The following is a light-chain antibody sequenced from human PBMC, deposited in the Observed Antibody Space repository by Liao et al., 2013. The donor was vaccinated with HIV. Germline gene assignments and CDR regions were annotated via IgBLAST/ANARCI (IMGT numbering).Light chain of an antibody. CDR2: YDS. J-gene: IGLJ1*01. Sequence: SYVLTQPPSVSVAPGKTARITCGENNIGSKTVHWYQQRPGQAPVLVIYYDSHRPSGIPERFTGSKSGNTATLTISRVEAGDEADYYCQAWDRTTSYGFGTGTKVTVL. V-gene: IGLV3-21*01. CDR1: NIGSKT. CDR3: QAWDRTTSYG.